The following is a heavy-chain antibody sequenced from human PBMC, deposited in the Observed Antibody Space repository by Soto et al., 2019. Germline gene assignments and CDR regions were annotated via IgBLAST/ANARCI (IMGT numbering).Heavy chain of an antibody. CDR2: INHSGST. V-gene: IGHV4-34*01. J-gene: IGHJ6*03. CDR1: GGSFSGYY. CDR3: ARRRSLNYMDV. Sequence: SETLSLTCAVYGGSFSGYYWSWIRQPPGKGLEWIREINHSGSTNYNPSLKSRVTISVDTSKNQFSLKLSSVTAADTAVYYCARRRSLNYMDVWGKGTTVTVSS.